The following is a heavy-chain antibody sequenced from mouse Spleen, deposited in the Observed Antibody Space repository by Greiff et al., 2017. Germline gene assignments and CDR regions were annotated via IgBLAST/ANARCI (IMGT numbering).Heavy chain of an antibody. D-gene: IGHD2-1*01. CDR3: ARGYGNWFAY. V-gene: IGHV5-16*01. CDR1: GFTFSDYY. J-gene: IGHJ3*01. Sequence: EVKLMESEGGLVQPGSSMKLSCTASGFTFSDYYMAWVRQVPEKGLEWVANINYDGSSTYYLDSLKSRFIISRDNAKNILYLQMSSLKSEDTATYYCARGYGNWFAYWGQGTLVTVSA. CDR2: INYDGSST.